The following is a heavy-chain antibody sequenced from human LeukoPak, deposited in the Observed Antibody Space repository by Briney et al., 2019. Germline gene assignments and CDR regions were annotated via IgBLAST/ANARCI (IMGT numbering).Heavy chain of an antibody. CDR1: GFTFSSYG. J-gene: IGHJ4*02. CDR2: IRYDGSNK. CDR3: AKDGTNHYYDSSGYYPYYFDY. D-gene: IGHD3-22*01. V-gene: IGHV3-30*02. Sequence: GGSLRLSCAASGFTFSSYGMHWVRQAPGKGLEWVAFIRYDGSNKYYADSVKGRFTISRDNSKNTLYLQMNSLRAEDTAVYYCAKDGTNHYYDSSGYYPYYFDYWGQGTLVTVSS.